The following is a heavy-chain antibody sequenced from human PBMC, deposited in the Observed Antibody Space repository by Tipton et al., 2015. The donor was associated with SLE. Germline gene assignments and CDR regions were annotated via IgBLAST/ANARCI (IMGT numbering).Heavy chain of an antibody. CDR3: ARAGYSSSRDFDY. Sequence: RSLRLSCAASGFTFSSYGMHWVRQAPGKGLEWVAVIWYDGSNKYYADSVKGRFTISRDNSKNTLYLQMNSLRAEDTAVYYCARAGYSSSRDFDYWGQGTLVTVSS. CDR1: GFTFSSYG. J-gene: IGHJ4*02. CDR2: IWYDGSNK. V-gene: IGHV3-33*01. D-gene: IGHD6-6*01.